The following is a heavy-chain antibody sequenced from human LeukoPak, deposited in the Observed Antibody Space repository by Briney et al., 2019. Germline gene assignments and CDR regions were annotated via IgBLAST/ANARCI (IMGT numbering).Heavy chain of an antibody. CDR2: IRYDGSNK. Sequence: PGGSLRLSCAASGFTFSSYGMHWVRQAPGKGLEWVAFIRYDGSNKYHADSVKGRFTISRDNSKNTLYLQMNSLRAEDTAVYYCAKGLVPLRITMIVVVSAFDYWGQGTLVTVSS. V-gene: IGHV3-30*02. J-gene: IGHJ4*02. D-gene: IGHD3-22*01. CDR1: GFTFSSYG. CDR3: AKGLVPLRITMIVVVSAFDY.